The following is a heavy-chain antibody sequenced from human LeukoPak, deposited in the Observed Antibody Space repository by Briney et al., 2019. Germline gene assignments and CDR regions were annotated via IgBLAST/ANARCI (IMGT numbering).Heavy chain of an antibody. V-gene: IGHV3-23*01. CDR1: GFTFNNYA. Sequence: GGSLRLSCAASGFTFNNYAMTWVRQAPGKGLEWVSSISASGGNTYYSDYVKGRFTISRDNSKNTLYLQMNSLSVEDTAVYYCAKDWPSEWQQLPDYDAVDIWGQGMMVTVSS. J-gene: IGHJ3*02. CDR3: AKDWPSEWQQLPDYDAVDI. D-gene: IGHD6-13*01. CDR2: ISASGGNT.